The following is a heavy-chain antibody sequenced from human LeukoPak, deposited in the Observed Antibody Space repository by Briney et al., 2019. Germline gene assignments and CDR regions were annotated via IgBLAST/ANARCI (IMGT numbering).Heavy chain of an antibody. V-gene: IGHV1-69*01. D-gene: IGHD1-26*01. CDR3: ARGRPSGSYSCFDY. CDR1: GGTFSSYA. CDR2: IIPIFGTA. Sequence: ASVKVSCKASGGTFSSYAISRVRQAPGQGLEWMGGIIPIFGTANYAQKFQGRVTITADESTSTASMELSSLRSEDTAVYYCARGRPSGSYSCFDYWGQGTLVTVSS. J-gene: IGHJ4*02.